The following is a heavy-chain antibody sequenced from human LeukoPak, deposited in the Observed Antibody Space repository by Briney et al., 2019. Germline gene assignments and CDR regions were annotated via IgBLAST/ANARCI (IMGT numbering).Heavy chain of an antibody. CDR3: ARAEVVLLWGDAFDI. J-gene: IGHJ3*02. D-gene: IGHD3-16*01. Sequence: PGGSLRLSCSASGFTFSSYWMSWVRQAPGKGLEWVSYISSSGSTIYYADSVKGRFTISRDNAKNSLYLQMNSLRAEDTAVYYCARAEVVLLWGDAFDIWGQGTMVTVSS. CDR2: ISSSGSTI. V-gene: IGHV3-48*04. CDR1: GFTFSSYW.